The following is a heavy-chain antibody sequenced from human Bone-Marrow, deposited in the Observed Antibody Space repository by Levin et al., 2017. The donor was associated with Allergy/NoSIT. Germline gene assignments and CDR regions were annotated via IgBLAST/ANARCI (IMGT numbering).Heavy chain of an antibody. CDR3: AKYTLTTSLGEH. CDR2: IGTRTVTT. D-gene: IGHD4-17*01. J-gene: IGHJ1*01. Sequence: QAGESLKISCAASGFAFSNYAMAWVRQAPGKGLEWVSGIGTRTVTTHYADSVKGRFTISRDNSKNTLYLQMSSLRVEDTAMYYCAKYTLTTSLGEHWGQGVLVTVSS. V-gene: IGHV3-23*01. CDR1: GFAFSNYA.